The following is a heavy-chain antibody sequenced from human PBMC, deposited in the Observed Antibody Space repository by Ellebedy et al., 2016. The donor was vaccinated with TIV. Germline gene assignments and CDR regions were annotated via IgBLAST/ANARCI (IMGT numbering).Heavy chain of an antibody. CDR3: ARLNWGRFAFDF. CDR1: GFSFSNYW. J-gene: IGHJ5*01. CDR2: MKQDGSEK. V-gene: IGHV3-7*01. D-gene: IGHD7-27*01. Sequence: GESLKISCEASGFSFSNYWMSWVRQGPGKGLEWVANMKQDGSEKFYVDSVNGRFTISRDNAKSSLYLHLSSLRPEDTAVYYCARLNWGRFAFDFWGQGTLVTVSS.